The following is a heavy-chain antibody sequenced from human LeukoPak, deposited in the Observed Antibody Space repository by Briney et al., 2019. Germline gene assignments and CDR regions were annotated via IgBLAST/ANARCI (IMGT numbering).Heavy chain of an antibody. D-gene: IGHD1-26*01. CDR2: ITSGGSTI. CDR3: ARSLVVGATYPYH. Sequence: GGSLRLSCAASGFTFSSYEMNWVRQAPGKGLVWVSYITSGGSTIYYADSVKGRFTISRDNAKNSLYLQLNSLRAEDTAVYYCARSLVVGATYPYHWGQGTLVTVSS. J-gene: IGHJ5*02. V-gene: IGHV3-48*03. CDR1: GFTFSSYE.